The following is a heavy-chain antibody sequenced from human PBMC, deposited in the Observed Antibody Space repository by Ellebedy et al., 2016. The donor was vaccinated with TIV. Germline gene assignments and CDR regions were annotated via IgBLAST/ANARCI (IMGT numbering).Heavy chain of an antibody. D-gene: IGHD6-6*01. CDR2: IKKDGSEK. Sequence: GESLKISXAASGLTLSSYWMGWVRQAPGKGLAWVANIKKDGSEKNYVDSVKGRFTISRDNAKNSLYLQMNSLRDEDTAVYYCAIDAYSRSLYWGQGTLVTVSS. CDR3: AIDAYSRSLY. V-gene: IGHV3-7*01. J-gene: IGHJ4*02. CDR1: GLTLSSYW.